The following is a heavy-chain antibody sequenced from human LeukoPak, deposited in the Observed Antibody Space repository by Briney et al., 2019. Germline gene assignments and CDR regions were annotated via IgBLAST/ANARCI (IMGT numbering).Heavy chain of an antibody. CDR2: INPNSGGT. V-gene: IGHV1-2*02. CDR1: GYTFTSYA. Sequence: ASVKVSCKASGYTFTSYAMDWVRQAPGQGLEWMGWINPNSGGTNYAQKFQGRVTMTRDTSISTAYMELSRLRSDDTAVYYCTRDLIEMALDYWGQGTLVTVSS. J-gene: IGHJ4*02. CDR3: TRDLIEMALDY. D-gene: IGHD5-24*01.